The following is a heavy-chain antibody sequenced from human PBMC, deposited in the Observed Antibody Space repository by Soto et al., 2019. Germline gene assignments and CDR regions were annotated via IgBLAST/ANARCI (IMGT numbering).Heavy chain of an antibody. D-gene: IGHD1-1*01. CDR3: ASPGYGYFQH. J-gene: IGHJ1*01. Sequence: EVQLVESGGGLVQPGGSLRLSCAASGFTFSSYWMSWVRQAPGKGLEWVANIKQDGSEKYYVDFVKGRFTISRDNAKNAPHRPRNRLRDEDRAVCYCASPGYGYFQHWGQGTLVTVSS. CDR2: IKQDGSEK. CDR1: GFTFSSYW. V-gene: IGHV3-7*01.